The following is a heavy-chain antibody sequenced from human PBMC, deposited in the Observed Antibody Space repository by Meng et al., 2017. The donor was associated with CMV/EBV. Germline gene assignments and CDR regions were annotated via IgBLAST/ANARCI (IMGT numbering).Heavy chain of an antibody. CDR3: ARVGRTSCYDY. V-gene: IGHV4-30-4*08. D-gene: IGHD2-2*01. J-gene: IGHJ4*02. CDR1: GGSISSGDYY. CDR2: IYYSGST. Sequence: QVHLQAPGPGLVKPSQTLSLTCTVSGGSISSGDYYWSWIRQPPGKGLEWIGYIYYSGSTYYNPSLKSRVTISVDTSKNQFSLKLSSVTAADTAVYYCARVGRTSCYDYWGQGTLVTVSS.